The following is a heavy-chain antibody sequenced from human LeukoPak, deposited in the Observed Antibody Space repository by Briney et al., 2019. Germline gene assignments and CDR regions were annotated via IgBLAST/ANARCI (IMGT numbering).Heavy chain of an antibody. V-gene: IGHV3-48*03. CDR2: INTSGRTI. Sequence: PGGSLRLSCAASGFTFRSYEMNWLRQAPGKGLDWLSCINTSGRTIYYADSVKGRFTISRDNAKNSLYLQMNSLRAEDTAVYYCARDNDHNDYRLFDYWGQGTLVTVSS. D-gene: IGHD4/OR15-4a*01. CDR1: GFTFRSYE. CDR3: ARDNDHNDYRLFDY. J-gene: IGHJ4*02.